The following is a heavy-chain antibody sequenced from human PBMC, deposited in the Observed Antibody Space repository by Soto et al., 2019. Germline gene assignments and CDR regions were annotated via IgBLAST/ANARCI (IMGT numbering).Heavy chain of an antibody. CDR3: AREPPTCGSDCYFLGS. J-gene: IGHJ4*02. V-gene: IGHV3-64*01. CDR2: IGADGGST. Sequence: PGGSLRLSCAASGFTFSYYAMHWVRQAPGKGLEYVSVIGADGGSTYYANSVKGRFTISRDNSTNTLYLQMGSLRAEDMAVYYCAREPPTCGSDCYFLGSWGQGALVTVSS. CDR1: GFTFSYYA. D-gene: IGHD2-21*02.